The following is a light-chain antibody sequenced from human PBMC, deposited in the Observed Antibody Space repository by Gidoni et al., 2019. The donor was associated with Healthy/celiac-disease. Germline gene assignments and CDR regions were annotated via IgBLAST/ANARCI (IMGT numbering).Light chain of an antibody. CDR1: SSDVGGYNY. CDR2: EVS. J-gene: IGLJ3*02. CDR3: SSYTSSSNGV. Sequence: QSALTQPPSVSGSPGQSITISCTGTSSDVGGYNYVSWYQQHPGKAPKLMIYEVSKRPSGVSNRFSGSKSGNTASLTISGLQAEDEADYYCSSYTSSSNGVFGGGTKLTVL. V-gene: IGLV2-14*01.